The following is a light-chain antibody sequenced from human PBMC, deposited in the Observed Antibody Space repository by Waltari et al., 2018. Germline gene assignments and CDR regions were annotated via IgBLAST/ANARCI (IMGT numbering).Light chain of an antibody. CDR2: DVS. CDR1: SIDVGGYNY. J-gene: IGLJ3*02. V-gene: IGLV2-23*02. CDR3: CSYAGSSRV. Sequence: QSALTQPASVSGSPGQSITISCTGTSIDVGGYNYVSWYQQHPGKAPKLMIYDVSKRPSGVSNRFSGSKSGNTASLTISGLQAEDEADYYCCSYAGSSRVFGGGTKLTVL.